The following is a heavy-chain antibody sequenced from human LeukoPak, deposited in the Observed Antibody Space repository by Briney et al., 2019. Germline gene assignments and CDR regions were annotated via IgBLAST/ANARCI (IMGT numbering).Heavy chain of an antibody. V-gene: IGHV3-9*01. CDR2: ISWNSGSI. CDR1: GFTFDDYA. J-gene: IGHJ4*02. Sequence: GRSLRLSCAASGFTFDDYAMHWVRQALGKGLEWVSGISWNSGSIGYADSVKGRFTISRDNAKNSLYLQMNSLRAEDTALYYCAKDLGYCSSTSCHSGFDYWGQGTLVTVSS. D-gene: IGHD2-2*01. CDR3: AKDLGYCSSTSCHSGFDY.